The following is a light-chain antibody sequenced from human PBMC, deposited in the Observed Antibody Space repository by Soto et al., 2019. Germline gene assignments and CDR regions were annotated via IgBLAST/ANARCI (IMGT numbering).Light chain of an antibody. Sequence: QSVLTQPPSASGTPGQRITISCSGSNSNIGDNTVNWFQQIPGMAPRLLISTNNQRPSGVPDRFTASKSGTSGSLAISGLQSEEEADYYCASWDDKLNAVFFGGGTQLNVL. CDR2: TNN. V-gene: IGLV1-44*01. CDR1: NSNIGDNT. CDR3: ASWDDKLNAVF. J-gene: IGLJ2*01.